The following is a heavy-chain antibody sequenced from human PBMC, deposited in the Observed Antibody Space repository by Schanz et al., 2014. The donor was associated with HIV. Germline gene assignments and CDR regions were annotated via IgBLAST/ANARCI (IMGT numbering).Heavy chain of an antibody. J-gene: IGHJ6*02. D-gene: IGHD5-18*01. CDR1: GVPFRNYG. CDR3: ARDLTGYFTMDA. CDR2: TLHDGSGT. V-gene: IGHV3-33*05. Sequence: QVQLVESGGGVVQPGTSLRLSCAASGVPFRNYGMHWVRQAPGKGLEWVAVTLHDGSGTYYADSVRGRFNISRDNSKDTLYLEMNSLREDDTAVYSCARDLTGYFTMDAWGQGTTVTVSS.